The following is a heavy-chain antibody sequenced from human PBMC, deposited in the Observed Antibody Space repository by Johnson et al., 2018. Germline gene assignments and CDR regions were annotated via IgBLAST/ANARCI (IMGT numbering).Heavy chain of an antibody. V-gene: IGHV3-43D*03. D-gene: IGHD2-21*02. Sequence: EVQLVESGGVVVQPGGSLRLSCAASGFTFHDYAMHWVRQAPGKGLEWVSLISRDGGSTYYADSVKGRFTISRDNSKNSLYLQINSLRPDDTALYYCARTFCGSDCYSSFGYFDYWGQGTLVTVSS. J-gene: IGHJ4*02. CDR1: GFTFHDYA. CDR3: ARTFCGSDCYSSFGYFDY. CDR2: ISRDGGST.